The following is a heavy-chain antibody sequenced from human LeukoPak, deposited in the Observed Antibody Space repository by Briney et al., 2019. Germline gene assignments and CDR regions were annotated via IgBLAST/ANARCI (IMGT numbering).Heavy chain of an antibody. CDR2: MSYDGSNK. V-gene: IGHV3-30*18. D-gene: IGHD1-26*01. CDR3: AKPQYTGNYWPFVY. J-gene: IGHJ4*02. CDR1: GFTFSSYG. Sequence: GGSLRLSCAASGFTFSSYGMHWVRQAPGKGLEWVAAMSYDGSNKYFADSVKGRFTISRDNSKSTLYLQMNSLRVEDTAVYYCAKPQYTGNYWPFVYWGQGTLVTVSS.